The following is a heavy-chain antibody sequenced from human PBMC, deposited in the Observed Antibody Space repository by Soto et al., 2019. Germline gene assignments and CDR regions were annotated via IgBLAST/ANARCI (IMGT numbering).Heavy chain of an antibody. J-gene: IGHJ4*02. D-gene: IGHD1-26*01. CDR2: INSDGSTT. Sequence: EVQLVESGGGLVQTGGSLRLSCAASGFTFSSYWMHWVRQAPGKGLVWVSRINSDGSTTSYADSVKGRFTISRDNAKNTLYLQMNSLRAEDTTVYYCARVGVGAYYFDYWGQGTLVTVSS. CDR3: ARVGVGAYYFDY. V-gene: IGHV3-74*01. CDR1: GFTFSSYW.